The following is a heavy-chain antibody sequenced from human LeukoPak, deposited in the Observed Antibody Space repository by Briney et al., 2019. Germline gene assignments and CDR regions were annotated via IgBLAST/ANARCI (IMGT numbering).Heavy chain of an antibody. D-gene: IGHD4-23*01. CDR2: ISSTSVI. V-gene: IGHV3-48*01. Sequence: EGSLRFSCAAAGFTFSGYNMNWVRQAPGKGLEWIAYISSTSVIYYADSLKGRFTLSRDNAKNSLYLQMNSLRVDDTAVYYCAREGDGGNSGFAYWGQGTLVTVSS. CDR1: GFTFSGYN. J-gene: IGHJ4*02. CDR3: AREGDGGNSGFAY.